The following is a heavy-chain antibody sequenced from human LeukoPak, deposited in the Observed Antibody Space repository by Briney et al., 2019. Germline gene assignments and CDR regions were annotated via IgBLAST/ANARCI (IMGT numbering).Heavy chain of an antibody. D-gene: IGHD2-8*02. CDR3: AGILVTDYYYGMDV. J-gene: IGHJ6*02. CDR1: GGSISSGGYY. Sequence: SETLSLTCTVSGGSISSGGYYWSWIRQHPGKGLEWIGYIYYSGSTYYNPSLKSRVTISVDTSKNQFSLKLSSVTAADTAVYYCAGILVTDYYYGMDVWGQGTTVTVSS. V-gene: IGHV4-31*03. CDR2: IYYSGST.